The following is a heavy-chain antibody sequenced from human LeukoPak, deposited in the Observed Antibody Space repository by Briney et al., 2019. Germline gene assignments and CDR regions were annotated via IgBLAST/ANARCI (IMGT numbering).Heavy chain of an antibody. J-gene: IGHJ4*02. V-gene: IGHV3-23*01. D-gene: IGHD3-3*01. Sequence: PGGSLRLSCAASGFTFSSYAMSWVRQAPGKGLEWVSAISGSGGSTYYADSVKGRFTISRDNSKNTLYLQMNSLRADDTAVYYCAKTMSYDFWSGYPYYFDSWGQGTLVTVSS. CDR3: AKTMSYDFWSGYPYYFDS. CDR2: ISGSGGST. CDR1: GFTFSSYA.